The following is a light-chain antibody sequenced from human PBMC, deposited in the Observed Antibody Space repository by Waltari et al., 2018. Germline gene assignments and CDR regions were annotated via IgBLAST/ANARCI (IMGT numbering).Light chain of an antibody. J-gene: IGLJ2*01. CDR1: ALPRQF. CDR3: QSADASGTYKL. V-gene: IGLV3-25*03. Sequence: SSELTQPPSVSVSPGQTARITCSGGALPRQFASWYQQKPGQAPVIVIYKDTGRPSEIPGRFSGSSSGTTVTLTISGVQAEDEADYYCQSADASGTYKLFGGGTKLTVL. CDR2: KDT.